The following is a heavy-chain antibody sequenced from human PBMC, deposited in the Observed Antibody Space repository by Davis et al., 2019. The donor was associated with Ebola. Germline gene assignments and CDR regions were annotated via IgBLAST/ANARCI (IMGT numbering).Heavy chain of an antibody. J-gene: IGHJ5*02. CDR1: GGSISSSNW. CDR2: IYHSGNT. D-gene: IGHD6-13*01. V-gene: IGHV4-4*02. CDR3: ARGRVIAAADRPKGWFDP. Sequence: MPSETLSLTCAVSGGSISSSNWWSWVRQPPGKGLEWIGEIYHSGNTYYSPSLKSRLTISVDTSKNQFSLKLSSVTAADTAVYYCARGRVIAAADRPKGWFDPWGQGTLVTVSS.